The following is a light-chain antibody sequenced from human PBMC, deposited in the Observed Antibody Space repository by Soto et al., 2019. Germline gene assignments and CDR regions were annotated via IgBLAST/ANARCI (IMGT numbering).Light chain of an antibody. J-gene: IGLJ2*01. CDR2: EVS. CDR1: TSDVGLYNY. V-gene: IGLV2-14*01. CDR3: SSYTSSDTLV. Sequence: QSALTQPASVSGSPGQSITISCTGTTSDVGLYNYVSWYQQHPGKAPKLMISEVSNRPSGVSNRFSGSKSGNTASLTISVLQAEDEADYYCSSYTSSDTLVFGAGTKLTVL.